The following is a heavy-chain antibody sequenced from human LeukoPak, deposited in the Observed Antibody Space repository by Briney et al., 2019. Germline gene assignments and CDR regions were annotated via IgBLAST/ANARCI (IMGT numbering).Heavy chain of an antibody. CDR2: IKQDGSEK. J-gene: IGHJ4*02. CDR1: GFTFSSYW. V-gene: IGHV3-7*01. Sequence: GGSLRLSCAASGFTFSSYWMSWVRQAPGKGLEWVANIKQDGSEKYYVDSVKGRFTIFRDNAKNSLYLQMNSLRAEDTAVYYCARLYCASTSCYADDYWGQGTLVTVSS. CDR3: ARLYCASTSCYADDY. D-gene: IGHD2-2*01.